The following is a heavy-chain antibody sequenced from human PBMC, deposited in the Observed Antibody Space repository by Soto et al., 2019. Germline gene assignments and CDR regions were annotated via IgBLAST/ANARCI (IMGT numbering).Heavy chain of an antibody. V-gene: IGHV3-30*18. Sequence: GGSLRLSCAASGFTFSSYGMHWVRQAPGKGLEWVAVISYDGSNKYYADSVKGRFTISRDNSKNTLYLQMNSLRAEDTAVYYLGKGGSFDYWGQGTLVTVSS. CDR2: ISYDGSNK. J-gene: IGHJ4*02. CDR3: GKGGSFDY. D-gene: IGHD3-16*01. CDR1: GFTFSSYG.